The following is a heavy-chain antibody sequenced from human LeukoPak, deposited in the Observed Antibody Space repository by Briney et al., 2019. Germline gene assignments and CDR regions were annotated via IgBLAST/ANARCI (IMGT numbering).Heavy chain of an antibody. Sequence: GGSLRLSCAASGFTFSSYSMNWVRQAPGKGLEWVSYISSSSTIYYADSVKGRFTISRDNAKNSLYLQMNSLRAEDTAVYYCAKVYQGSSTSWNKYYYYMDVWGKGTTVTVSS. V-gene: IGHV3-48*01. CDR1: GFTFSSYS. CDR3: AKVYQGSSTSWNKYYYYMDV. D-gene: IGHD2-2*01. J-gene: IGHJ6*03. CDR2: ISSSSTI.